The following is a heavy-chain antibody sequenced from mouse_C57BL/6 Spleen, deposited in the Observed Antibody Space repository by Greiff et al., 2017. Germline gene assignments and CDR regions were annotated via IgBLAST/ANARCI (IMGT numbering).Heavy chain of an antibody. D-gene: IGHD2-10*02. CDR2: IDPETGGT. Sequence: QVQLQQSGAELVRPGASVTLSCKASGYTFTDYEMHWVKQTPVHGLEWIGAIDPETGGTAYNQKFKGKAILTADKSSSTAYMELRSLTSEDSAVYYCTRPRLAFSYWGQGTTLTVSS. CDR3: TRPRLAFSY. J-gene: IGHJ2*01. V-gene: IGHV1-15*01. CDR1: GYTFTDYE.